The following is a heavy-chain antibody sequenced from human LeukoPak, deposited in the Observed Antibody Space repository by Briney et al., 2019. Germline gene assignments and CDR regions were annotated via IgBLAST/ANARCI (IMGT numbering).Heavy chain of an antibody. CDR2: IYYSGST. J-gene: IGHJ4*02. CDR3: ARYVSGPSPFYFDY. CDR1: GFTFSTHA. V-gene: IGHV4-59*08. D-gene: IGHD1-26*01. Sequence: PGGSLRLSCVASGFTFSTHAMSWIRQPPGKGLEWIGYIYYSGSTNYNPSLKSRVTISVDTSKNQFSLKLSSVTAADTAVYYCARYVSGPSPFYFDYWGQGTLVTVSS.